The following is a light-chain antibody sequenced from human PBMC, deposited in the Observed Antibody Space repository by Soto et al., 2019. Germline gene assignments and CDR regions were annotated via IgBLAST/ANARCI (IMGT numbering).Light chain of an antibody. V-gene: IGLV4-69*01. J-gene: IGLJ2*01. Sequence: QSVLTQSPSASASLGASVKLTCTLSSGHSSYAIAWHQQQPEKGPRYLMKLNSDGSHSKGDGIPDRFSGSSSGAERYLTISSLQSEDQAHYYCQTWGTGIRVFGGGTKQTVL. CDR3: QTWGTGIRV. CDR1: SGHSSYA. CDR2: LNSDGSH.